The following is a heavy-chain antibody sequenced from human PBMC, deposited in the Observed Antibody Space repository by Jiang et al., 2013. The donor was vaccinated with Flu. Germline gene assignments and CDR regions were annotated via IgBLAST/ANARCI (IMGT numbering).Heavy chain of an antibody. CDR3: ARDRFRSGWYIDY. D-gene: IGHD6-19*01. J-gene: IGHJ4*02. CDR2: AYYTGTT. Sequence: LLKPSETLSLTCFVSGDSMTTSSYYWAWIRQPPGKGLEWIGSAYYTGTTHYNPSFRTRASISIDTSTTQFSMNLTSVTAADTAVYYCARDRFRSGWYIDYWGQGGLVTVSS. CDR1: GDSMTTSSYY. V-gene: IGHV4-39*07.